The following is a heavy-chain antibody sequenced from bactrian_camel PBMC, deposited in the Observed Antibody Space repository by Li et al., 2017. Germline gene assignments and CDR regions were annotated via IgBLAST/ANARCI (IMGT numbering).Heavy chain of an antibody. D-gene: IGHD5*01. Sequence: QVQLVESGGESVQAGGSLTLPCAGSGFTVGSDCMAWFRQAPGKEREGVAGVGRAWDQTYADFVKGRFIIAQDRDKNTLELQMNNLKPDDTGTHYCVRQTTLSCLTGAPALDPQYYNNWSQGTQVTVS. CDR2: VGRAWDQ. CDR3: VRQTTLSCLTGAPALDPQYYNN. V-gene: IGHV3S55*01. J-gene: IGHJ4*01. CDR1: GFTVGSDC.